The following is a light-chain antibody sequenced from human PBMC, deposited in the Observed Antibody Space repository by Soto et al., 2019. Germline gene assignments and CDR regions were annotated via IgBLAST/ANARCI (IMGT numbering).Light chain of an antibody. CDR3: SSFSKSSTLVV. J-gene: IGLJ2*01. V-gene: IGLV2-14*03. Sequence: QSALTQPASVSGSPGQSVTISCTGTSSDIGGFNHVSWYQSHPGKAPKLIISDVTNRPSGISDRFSGSKSGNTASLTISGLQAEDEADYHCSSFSKSSTLVVFGGGTQLTVL. CDR1: SSDIGGFNH. CDR2: DVT.